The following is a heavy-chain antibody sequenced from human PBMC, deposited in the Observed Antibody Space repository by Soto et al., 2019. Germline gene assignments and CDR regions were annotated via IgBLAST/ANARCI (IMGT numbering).Heavy chain of an antibody. D-gene: IGHD3-10*01. V-gene: IGHV3-9*01. CDR2: INWNSANI. CDR3: AKGGSYSVYYYMDL. J-gene: IGHJ6*03. Sequence: VQVVESGGGLVQPGRSLRLSCAAAGFTFDDYAMHWVRQAPGKGLEWVSGINWNSANIGYAESVKGRFTISRDNAKNSLYLQMNSLRAEDTALYYCAKGGSYSVYYYMDLWGKGTTVTVSS. CDR1: GFTFDDYA.